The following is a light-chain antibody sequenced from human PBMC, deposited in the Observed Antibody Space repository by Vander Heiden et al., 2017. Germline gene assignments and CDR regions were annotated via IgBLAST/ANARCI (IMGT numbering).Light chain of an antibody. J-gene: IGLJ1*01. Sequence: QSALTQPASVSGSPGQSITISCTGTSSDVGGYNYVSWYQQHPGKAPKLIIYDVSTRPSGLSYRFSGSMSGNNASLTISGLQAEDEADYYCTSYTSDSTFVFGTGTKVTVL. CDR3: TSYTSDSTFV. CDR1: SSDVGGYNY. CDR2: DVS. V-gene: IGLV2-14*03.